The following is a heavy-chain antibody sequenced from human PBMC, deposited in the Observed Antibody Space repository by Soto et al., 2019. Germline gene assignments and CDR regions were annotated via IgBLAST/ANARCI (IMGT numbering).Heavy chain of an antibody. CDR1: GFTFDDYA. CDR2: ISWNSGSI. V-gene: IGHV3-9*01. CDR3: AKGTAAHSRGWGVDY. J-gene: IGHJ4*02. Sequence: EVQLVESGGGLVQPGRSLRLSCAASGFTFDDYAMHWVRQAPGKGLEWVSGISWNSGSICYADSVKGRFTISRDNAKNSLYLQMNSLRAEDTALYYCAKGTAAHSRGWGVDYWGQGTLVTVSS. D-gene: IGHD6-19*01.